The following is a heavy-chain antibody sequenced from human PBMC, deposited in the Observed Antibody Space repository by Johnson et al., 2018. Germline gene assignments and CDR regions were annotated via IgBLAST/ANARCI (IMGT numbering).Heavy chain of an antibody. D-gene: IGHD4-23*01. V-gene: IGHV3-23*01. Sequence: QPGGSLRLSCAXSGFTVSSYAMTWVRQAPGKGLEWVSVMSGSGGSTDYAGSVKGRFTISRDNSKDSLYLQINSLRAEDTAVYYCARDSPRTVVTRAFDIWGQGTMVTVSS. J-gene: IGHJ3*02. CDR1: GFTVSSYA. CDR2: MSGSGGST. CDR3: ARDSPRTVVTRAFDI.